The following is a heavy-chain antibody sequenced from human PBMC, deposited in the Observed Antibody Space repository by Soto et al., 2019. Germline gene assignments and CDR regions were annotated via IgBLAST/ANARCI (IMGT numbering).Heavy chain of an antibody. V-gene: IGHV3-23*01. D-gene: IGHD5-12*01. CDR1: GFTFSIYA. J-gene: IGHJ4*02. Sequence: PGGSLRLSCAASGFTFSIYAVAWIRQTPGKGLEWVSVIGAGSDGIQYVDSVKGRSSISRDNSKNTLYLHMNSLRAEDTAIYYCAKYSTSGPSRFFDLWGQGTLVTVSS. CDR2: IGAGSDGI. CDR3: AKYSTSGPSRFFDL.